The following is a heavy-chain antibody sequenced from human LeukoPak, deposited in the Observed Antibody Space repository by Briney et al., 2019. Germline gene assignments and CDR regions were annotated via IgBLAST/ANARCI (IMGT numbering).Heavy chain of an antibody. D-gene: IGHD3-10*01. CDR3: ARRYETIVRREAFDV. V-gene: IGHV5-51*01. CDR1: GFSFAGYW. J-gene: IGHJ3*01. CDR2: IYADDSDT. Sequence: GESLKISCKGSGFSFAGYWIGWVRQMPGKGLEWRGLIYADDSDTRYSPSFQGQVTISADKSISTAYLQWTSLKASDTAMYYCARRYETIVRREAFDVWGQGTMVTVSS.